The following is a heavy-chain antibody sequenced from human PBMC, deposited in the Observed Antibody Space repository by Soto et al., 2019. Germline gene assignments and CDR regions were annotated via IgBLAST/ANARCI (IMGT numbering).Heavy chain of an antibody. V-gene: IGHV1-18*01. Sequence: ASVKVSCKASGYTFTIYCISWVRQAPGQGLEWMGWISAYNGNTNYAQKLQGRVTMTTDTSTSTAYMELRSLRSDDTAVYYCARGQWPKPLLDYWGQGTLVTVSS. CDR1: GYTFTIYC. J-gene: IGHJ4*02. D-gene: IGHD6-19*01. CDR2: ISAYNGNT. CDR3: ARGQWPKPLLDY.